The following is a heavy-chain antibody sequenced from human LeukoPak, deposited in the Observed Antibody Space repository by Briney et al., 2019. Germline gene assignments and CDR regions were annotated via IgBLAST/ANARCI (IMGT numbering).Heavy chain of an antibody. CDR2: ISSSSSYI. Sequence: GGSLRLSCAASGFTFSSYSMTWVRQAPGKGLEWVSSISSSSSYIYYADSVKGRFTISRDNAKNSLYLQMNSLRAEDTAVYYCARSDGDYANGMDVWGQGTTVTVSS. D-gene: IGHD4-17*01. CDR3: ARSDGDYANGMDV. CDR1: GFTFSSYS. V-gene: IGHV3-21*01. J-gene: IGHJ6*02.